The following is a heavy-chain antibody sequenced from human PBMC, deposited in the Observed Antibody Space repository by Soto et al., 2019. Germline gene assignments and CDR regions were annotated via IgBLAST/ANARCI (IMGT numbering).Heavy chain of an antibody. J-gene: IGHJ4*02. CDR1: VYTFTNNW. D-gene: IGHD6-19*01. V-gene: IGHV5-10-1*01. CDR3: ARGSGCTDY. Sequence: GESLKISCKGSVYTFTNNWITWVRQMPGKCLEYMGRINPSDSYSXXDPSFQGXXTISAYKSITTXYLQWXSLPASDTAMYYCARGSGCTDYWCQGTLVTVSS. CDR2: INPSDSYS.